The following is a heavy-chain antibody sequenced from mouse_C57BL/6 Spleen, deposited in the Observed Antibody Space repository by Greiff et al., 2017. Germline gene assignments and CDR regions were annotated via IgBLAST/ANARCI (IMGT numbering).Heavy chain of an antibody. CDR1: GYTFTSYW. CDR3: TTMTDYYAMDY. CDR2: IYPGNSDT. J-gene: IGHJ4*01. Sequence: EVQLVESGTVLARPGASVKMSCKTSGYTFTSYWMHWVKQRPGQGLEWIGAIYPGNSDTSYNQKFKGKANMTAVTSAITAYMELSSLTNYDSAVYYCTTMTDYYAMDYGGQGTSVTVSS. D-gene: IGHD2-4*01. V-gene: IGHV1-5*01.